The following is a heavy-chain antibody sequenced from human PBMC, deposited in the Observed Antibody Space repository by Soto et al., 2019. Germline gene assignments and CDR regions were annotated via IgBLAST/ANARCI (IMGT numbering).Heavy chain of an antibody. D-gene: IGHD3-22*01. J-gene: IGHJ3*02. Sequence: PGGSLRLSCAASGFTFSSYEMNWVRQAPGKGLEWVSYISSSGSTIYYADSVKGRFTISRDNAKNSLYLQMNSLRAEDTAVYYCARESGITMTTHDAFDILGQGTMVTVSS. CDR1: GFTFSSYE. V-gene: IGHV3-48*03. CDR3: ARESGITMTTHDAFDI. CDR2: ISSSGSTI.